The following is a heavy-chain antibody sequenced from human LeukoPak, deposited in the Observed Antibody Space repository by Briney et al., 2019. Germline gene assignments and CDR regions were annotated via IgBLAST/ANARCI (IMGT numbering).Heavy chain of an antibody. CDR3: VRGRVDGSYYLAYYFDY. D-gene: IGHD1-26*01. CDR1: GGSISSYY. V-gene: IGHV4-4*07. J-gene: IGHJ4*02. Sequence: SETLSLTCTVSGGSISSYYWSWIRQPAGKGLEWIGRIYTSGSTNYNPSLKSRVTMSVDTSKNQFSLKLSSVTAADTAVYYCVRGRVDGSYYLAYYFDYWGQGTLVTVSS. CDR2: IYTSGST.